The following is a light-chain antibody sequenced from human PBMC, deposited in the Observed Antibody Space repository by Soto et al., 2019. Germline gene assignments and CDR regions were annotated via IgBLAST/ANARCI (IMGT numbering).Light chain of an antibody. CDR2: GAS. V-gene: IGKV3-15*01. CDR1: QSVSSN. CDR3: QQYNNWRIFT. Sequence: EIVMTQSPATLSVSPGERATLSCRASQSVSSNLAWYQQKPGQAPRLLIYGASTRATGIPARFSGSGSGTEFTLTISSLQSEDFAVYYCQQYNNWRIFTLGPGTKVDIK. J-gene: IGKJ3*01.